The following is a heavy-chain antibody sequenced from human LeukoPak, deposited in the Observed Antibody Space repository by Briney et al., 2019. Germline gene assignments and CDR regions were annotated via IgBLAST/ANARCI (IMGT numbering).Heavy chain of an antibody. CDR1: GFSLSTIGVG. V-gene: IGHV2-5*02. Sequence: VSGPTLVNPTQTLTLTCNFSGFSLSTIGVGVGWIRQPPGKALEWLALIYWDDDKRYSPSLKSRLTITKDTSKNQVVLTMTNMDPVDTATYYCAHSIAALGTGGWFDPWGQGTLVTVSS. D-gene: IGHD6-13*01. CDR3: AHSIAALGTGGWFDP. CDR2: IYWDDDK. J-gene: IGHJ5*02.